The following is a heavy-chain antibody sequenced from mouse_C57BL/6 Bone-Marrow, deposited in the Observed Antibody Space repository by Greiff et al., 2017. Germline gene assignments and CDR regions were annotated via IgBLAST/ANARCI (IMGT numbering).Heavy chain of an antibody. CDR1: GYTFTSYW. D-gene: IGHD2-2*01. CDR2: IDPSDSYT. Sequence: VQLQQPGAELVKPGASVKLSCKASGYTFTSYWMQWVKQRPGQGLEWIGEIDPSDSYTNYNQKFKGKATLTVDTSSSPAYMQLSSLTSEDSAVYYCASLLWLRRWYAMDYGGQGTSVTVSA. J-gene: IGHJ4*01. V-gene: IGHV1-50*01. CDR3: ASLLWLRRWYAMDY.